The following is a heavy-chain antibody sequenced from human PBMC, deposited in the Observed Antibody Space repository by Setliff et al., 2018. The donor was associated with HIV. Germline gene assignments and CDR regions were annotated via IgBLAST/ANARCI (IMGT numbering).Heavy chain of an antibody. V-gene: IGHV3-21*05. CDR1: GFTFSSFG. D-gene: IGHD7-27*01. Sequence: GGSLRLSCAASGFTFSSFGMHWVRQAPGKGLEWVSYISSSSSYTHYADSVKGRFTISRDNAENSLYLQMNSLRAEDTAVYYCARDPENWGWGGGEKVFDYWGQGTLVTVSS. J-gene: IGHJ4*02. CDR3: ARDPENWGWGGGEKVFDY. CDR2: ISSSSSYT.